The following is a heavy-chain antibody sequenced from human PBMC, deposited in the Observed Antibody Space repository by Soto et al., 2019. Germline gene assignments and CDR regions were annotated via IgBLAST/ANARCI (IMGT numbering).Heavy chain of an antibody. CDR2: IYYSGST. V-gene: IGHV4-59*08. CDR3: ARRPILTGYYSWFDP. CDR1: GGSISSYY. Sequence: SETLSLTCTVSGGSISSYYWSWIRQPPGKGLEWIGYIYYSGSTNYNPSLKSRVTISVDTSKNQFSLKLSSVTAADTAVYYCARRPILTGYYSWFDPWGQGTLVTVS. D-gene: IGHD3-9*01. J-gene: IGHJ5*02.